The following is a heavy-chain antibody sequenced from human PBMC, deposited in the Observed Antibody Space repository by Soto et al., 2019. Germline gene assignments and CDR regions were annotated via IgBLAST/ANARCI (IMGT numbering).Heavy chain of an antibody. D-gene: IGHD5-18*01. J-gene: IGHJ4*02. V-gene: IGHV4-59*01. CDR3: ARGMVTRNRSGRLFDY. Sequence: SETLSLTCTVSGGSISSYYWSWIRQPPGKGLEWIGYIYYSGSTNYNPSLKSRVTISVDTSKNQFSLKLSSVTAADTAVYYCARGMVTRNRSGRLFDYWGQGTLVTVSS. CDR1: GGSISSYY. CDR2: IYYSGST.